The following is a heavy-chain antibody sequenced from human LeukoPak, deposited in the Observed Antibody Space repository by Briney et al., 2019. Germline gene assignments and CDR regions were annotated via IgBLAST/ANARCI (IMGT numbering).Heavy chain of an antibody. V-gene: IGHV1-69*04. Sequence: SVKVSCKASGGTFSSYAINWARQAPGQGLEWMGRIIPVFGIANYAQKFQGRVTITADKSTSTAYMELSSLRSEDTAVYYCARWLGADCGGDCYDYWGQGTLVTVSS. D-gene: IGHD2-21*01. CDR3: ARWLGADCGGDCYDY. CDR2: IIPVFGIA. CDR1: GGTFSSYA. J-gene: IGHJ4*02.